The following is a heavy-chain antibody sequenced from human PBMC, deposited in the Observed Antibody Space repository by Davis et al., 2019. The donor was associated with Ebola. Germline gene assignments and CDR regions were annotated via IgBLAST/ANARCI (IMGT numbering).Heavy chain of an antibody. J-gene: IGHJ4*02. D-gene: IGHD3-9*01. CDR1: GGSISSYY. Sequence: MPSETLSLTCTVSGGSISSYYWSWIRQPQGKGLEGIGYIYYSGSTNSNPSHKSRITVSVDTPKNQCSLKLSSVTAADTAIYYCSNQYYDILTAYYAYFDYWGQGTLVTVSS. V-gene: IGHV4-59*08. CDR2: IYYSGST. CDR3: SNQYYDILTAYYAYFDY.